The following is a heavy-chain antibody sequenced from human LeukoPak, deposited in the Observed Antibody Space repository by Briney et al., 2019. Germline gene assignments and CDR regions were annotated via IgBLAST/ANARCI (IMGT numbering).Heavy chain of an antibody. D-gene: IGHD2-21*01. J-gene: IGHJ4*02. CDR2: IYYSGNT. Sequence: SETLSLTCSVSGRSISRYDWIWLRQPTGQGLELIGYIYYSGNTNSNPALKSRGIITRDTSKNQFTLNLSSVTAADTAVDYCSRGYTDGLVIGYWGQGTLVTVSS. V-gene: IGHV4-59*08. CDR1: GRSISRYD. CDR3: SRGYTDGLVIGY.